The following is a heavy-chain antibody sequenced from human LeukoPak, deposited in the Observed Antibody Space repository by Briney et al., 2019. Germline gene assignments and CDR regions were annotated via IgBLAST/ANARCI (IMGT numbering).Heavy chain of an antibody. CDR1: GGSMSDHY. J-gene: IGHJ6*03. V-gene: IGHV4-4*09. CDR2: IYATGNT. CDR3: ARHFRRDYPDSGSSQYFHYIDV. Sequence: PSGTLSLTCAVSGGSMSDHYWSWIRQTPGTTLEWIGYIYATGNTNYSPSLKGRVTISLDTSKNHFSLRLRSVTAADTALYYCARHFRRDYPDSGSSQYFHYIDVWSKGTTVVVSS. D-gene: IGHD3-10*01.